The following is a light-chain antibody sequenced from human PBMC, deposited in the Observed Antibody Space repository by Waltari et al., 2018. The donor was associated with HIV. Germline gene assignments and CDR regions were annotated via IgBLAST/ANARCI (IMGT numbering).Light chain of an antibody. CDR2: WAS. J-gene: IGKJ3*01. V-gene: IGKV4-1*01. CDR1: QSVLYSSSSKNY. CDR3: QQYYRLPFT. Sequence: DIVMTQSPDSLVVSLGERATINGKSSQSVLYSSSSKNYLAWYQEKPGQSPKLLIYWASTRESGVPDRFSGGGSGTDFTLTISRLQAEDVAVYYCQQYYRLPFTFGPGTKVDIK.